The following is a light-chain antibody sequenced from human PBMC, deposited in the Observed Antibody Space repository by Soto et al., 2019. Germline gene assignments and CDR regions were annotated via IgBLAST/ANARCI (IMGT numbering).Light chain of an antibody. J-gene: IGLJ2*01. CDR3: AAWDDSLNGVV. CDR2: SNN. V-gene: IGLV1-44*01. Sequence: QSVLTQPPSASGTPGQRVTISCSGSSSNIGSNTVNWYQQLPGTAPKLLIYSNNQRPSGVPDRFSGSKSGTSASLAINGLQSDDESDYYCAAWDDSLNGVVFGGGTKVTVL. CDR1: SSNIGSNT.